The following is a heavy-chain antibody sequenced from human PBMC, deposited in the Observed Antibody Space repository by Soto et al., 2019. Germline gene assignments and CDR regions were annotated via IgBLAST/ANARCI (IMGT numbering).Heavy chain of an antibody. D-gene: IGHD3-10*01. V-gene: IGHV4-31*01. CDR3: ARGGFSSSPIGYNWFDP. CDR1: GGSISSGGYY. J-gene: IGHJ5*02. CDR2: IYYSGST. Sequence: QVQLQESGPGLVKPSQTLSLTCTVSGGSISSGGYYWSWIRQHPGKGLEWIGYIYYSGSTYYNPSLKSLVTISVDTSKNQFSLKLSSVTAADTAVYYCARGGFSSSPIGYNWFDPWGQGTLVTVSS.